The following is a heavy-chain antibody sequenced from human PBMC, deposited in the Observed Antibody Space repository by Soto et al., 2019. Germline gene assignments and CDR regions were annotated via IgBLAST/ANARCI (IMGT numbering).Heavy chain of an antibody. D-gene: IGHD6-13*01. V-gene: IGHV3-21*01. J-gene: IGHJ5*02. CDR1: LLTFHSFT. Sequence: TLRLPCAFSLLTFHSFTSNCVRQSPGKWLKHGSTISSNSAYLYYTDALRGRITISRDNAKKSLHLQINSLRAKDTAVYYCTRDVSLVSSATGWFDPWCAGTLGSVSS. CDR2: ISSNSAYL. CDR3: TRDVSLVSSATGWFDP.